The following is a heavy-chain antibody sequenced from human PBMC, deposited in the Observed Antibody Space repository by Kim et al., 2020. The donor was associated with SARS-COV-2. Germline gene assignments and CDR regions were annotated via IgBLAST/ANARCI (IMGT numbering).Heavy chain of an antibody. CDR1: TFTNSSGGYY. J-gene: IGHJ5*02. D-gene: IGHD2-21*02. Sequence: TLPLTFTFTTFTNSSGGYYTRTNRHHPHKGPHWILYINYSFITYYNPSLKIRLTTSVDTSKNQFSLKLSSVTAADTAVYYCARVDCAGDCYYSYNWFVVWGQG. CDR2: INYSFIT. CDR3: ARVDCAGDCYYSYNWFVV. V-gene: IGHV4-31*03.